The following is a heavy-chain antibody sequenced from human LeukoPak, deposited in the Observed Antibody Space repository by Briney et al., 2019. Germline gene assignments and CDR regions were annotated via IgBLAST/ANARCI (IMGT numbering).Heavy chain of an antibody. Sequence: PSETLSLTCTVSGGSISSGSYYWSWIRQPAGKGLEWIGRIYTSGSTNYNPSLKSRVTISVDTSKNQFSLKLSSVTAADTAVYYRAGQFDPWGQGTLVTVSS. J-gene: IGHJ5*02. CDR3: AGQFDP. V-gene: IGHV4-61*02. CDR1: GGSISSGSYY. CDR2: IYTSGST.